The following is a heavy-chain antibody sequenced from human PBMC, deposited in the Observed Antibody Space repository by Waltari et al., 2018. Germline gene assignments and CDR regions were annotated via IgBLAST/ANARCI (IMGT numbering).Heavy chain of an antibody. Sequence: SYSISWVRQAPGQGLEWMGGIIPIFGTANYAQKFQGRVTITTDESTSTAYMELSSLRSEDTAVYYCARALREPYYFDYWGQGTLVTVSS. CDR3: ARALREPYYFDY. V-gene: IGHV1-69*05. CDR2: IIPIFGTA. J-gene: IGHJ4*02. CDR1: SYS.